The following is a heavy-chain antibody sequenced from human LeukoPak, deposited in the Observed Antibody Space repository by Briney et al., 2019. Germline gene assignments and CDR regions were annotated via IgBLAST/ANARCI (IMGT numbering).Heavy chain of an antibody. Sequence: SVKVSCKASGGTFSSYAISWVRQAPGQGLEWMGRIIPIFGTANYAQKLQGRVTITTDESTSTAYMEVRSLRSEDTAVYYCGRKAGDCGGGSCYSIDYWGQGTLVTVSS. D-gene: IGHD2-15*01. CDR1: GGTFSSYA. V-gene: IGHV1-69*05. J-gene: IGHJ4*02. CDR3: GRKAGDCGGGSCYSIDY. CDR2: IIPIFGTA.